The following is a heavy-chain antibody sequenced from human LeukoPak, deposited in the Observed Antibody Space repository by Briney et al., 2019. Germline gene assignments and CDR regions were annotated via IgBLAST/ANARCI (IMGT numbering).Heavy chain of an antibody. CDR2: IYYSGST. CDR1: GGSISSYY. D-gene: IGHD6-13*01. Sequence: PSETLSLTCTVSGGSISSYYYSWIRQPPGKGLEWIGYIYYSGSTNYNPSLKSRVTISVDTSKNQFSLKLSSVTAADTAVYYCAKSARYSSSWYAYYYYYMDVWGKGTTVTVSS. V-gene: IGHV4-59*01. J-gene: IGHJ6*03. CDR3: AKSARYSSSWYAYYYYYMDV.